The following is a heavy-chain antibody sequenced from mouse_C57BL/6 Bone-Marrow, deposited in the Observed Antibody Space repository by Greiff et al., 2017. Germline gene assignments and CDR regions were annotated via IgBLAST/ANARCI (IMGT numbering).Heavy chain of an antibody. CDR3: AILYDGDFDY. V-gene: IGHV5-17*01. Sequence: EVMLVESGGGLVKPGGSLKLSCAASGFTFSDYGMHWVRQAPEKGLEWVAYISSGSSTIYYADTVKGRFTISRDNAKNPLFLQMTSLRSEDTAMYYCAILYDGDFDYWGQGTTLTVSA. CDR1: GFTFSDYG. CDR2: ISSGSSTI. J-gene: IGHJ2*01. D-gene: IGHD2-3*01.